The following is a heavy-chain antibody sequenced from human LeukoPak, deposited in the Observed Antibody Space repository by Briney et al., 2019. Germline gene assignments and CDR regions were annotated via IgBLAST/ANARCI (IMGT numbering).Heavy chain of an antibody. CDR3: ARDGTTYYDILTGYWRWFDP. Sequence: GASVKVSCKASGYTFTSYDINWVRQATGQGLEWMGWMNPNSGNTGYAQKFQGRVTMTRNTSISTAYMELSSLRSEDTAVYYCARDGTTYYDILTGYWRWFDPWGQGTLVTVSS. V-gene: IGHV1-8*01. CDR1: GYTFTSYD. CDR2: MNPNSGNT. J-gene: IGHJ5*02. D-gene: IGHD3-9*01.